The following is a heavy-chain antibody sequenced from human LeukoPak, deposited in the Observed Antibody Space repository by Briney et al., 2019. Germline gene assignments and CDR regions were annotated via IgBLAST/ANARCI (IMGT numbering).Heavy chain of an antibody. Sequence: SETLSLTCTVSGGSISSGGYYWSWIRQHPGKGLEWIGYIYYSGSTNYNPSLKSRVTISVDTSKNQFSLKLSSVTAADTAVYYCARRRVVSQLVRESCWFDPWGQGTLVTVSS. D-gene: IGHD6-6*01. CDR1: GGSISSGGYY. CDR3: ARRRVVSQLVRESCWFDP. V-gene: IGHV4-61*08. J-gene: IGHJ5*02. CDR2: IYYSGST.